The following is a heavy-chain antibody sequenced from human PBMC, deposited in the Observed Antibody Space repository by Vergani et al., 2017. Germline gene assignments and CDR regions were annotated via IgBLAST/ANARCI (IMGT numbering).Heavy chain of an antibody. Sequence: EVQLVESGGGLVQPGRSLRLSCTASGFTFGDYAMSWFRQAPGKGLEWVGFIRSKAYGGTTEYAASVKGRFTISRDDSKSIAYLQMNSLKTEDTAVYYCARENNVFDAFDIWGQGTMVTVSS. J-gene: IGHJ3*02. CDR1: GFTFGDYA. CDR3: ARENNVFDAFDI. V-gene: IGHV3-49*03. D-gene: IGHD1-14*01. CDR2: IRSKAYGGTT.